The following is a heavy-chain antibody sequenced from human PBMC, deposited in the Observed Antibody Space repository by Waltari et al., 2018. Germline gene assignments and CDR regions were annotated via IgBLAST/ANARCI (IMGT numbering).Heavy chain of an antibody. CDR1: GGSISSHY. CDR3: ARDRDFWSGYYTGNWFDP. CDR2: IYYSGST. J-gene: IGHJ5*02. D-gene: IGHD3-3*01. Sequence: QVQLQESGPGLVKPSETLSLTCTVSGGSISSHYWSWIRQPPGKGLEWIGYIYYSGSTNYNPSLKSRVTISVDTSKNHFTLKLSSVTAADTAVYYCARDRDFWSGYYTGNWFDPWGQGTLVTVSS. V-gene: IGHV4-59*11.